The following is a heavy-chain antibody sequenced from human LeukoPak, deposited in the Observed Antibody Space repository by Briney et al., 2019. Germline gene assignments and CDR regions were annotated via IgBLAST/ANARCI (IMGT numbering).Heavy chain of an antibody. V-gene: IGHV3-30*04. CDR2: ISYDDGSNK. Sequence: QPGGSLRLSCAASGFTFSTYALHWVRQAPGKGLEWVVVISYDDGSNKYYADSVKGRFTISRDNSKNTLYLQMNSLRTEDTAVYYCARESGGNTPYYFDYWGQGTLVTVSS. J-gene: IGHJ4*02. D-gene: IGHD2-2*02. CDR1: GFTFSTYA. CDR3: ARESGGNTPYYFDY.